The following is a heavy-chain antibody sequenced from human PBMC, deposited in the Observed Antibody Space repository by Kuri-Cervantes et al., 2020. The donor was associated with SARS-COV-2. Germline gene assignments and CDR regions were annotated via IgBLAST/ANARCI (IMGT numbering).Heavy chain of an antibody. Sequence: SVKVSCKASGGTFSSYAISWVRQAPGQGLEWMGGIIPIFGTANYAQKFQGRVTITADKSTSTAYMELSSLRSEDTAVYYCARGMRCSSTSCYLNYYYYGMDVWGQGTTVTVSS. CDR2: IIPIFGTA. CDR3: ARGMRCSSTSCYLNYYYYGMDV. V-gene: IGHV1-69*06. D-gene: IGHD2-2*01. J-gene: IGHJ6*02. CDR1: GGTFSSYA.